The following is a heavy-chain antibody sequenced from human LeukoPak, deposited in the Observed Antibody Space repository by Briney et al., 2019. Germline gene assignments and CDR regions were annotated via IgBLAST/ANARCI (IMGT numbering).Heavy chain of an antibody. J-gene: IGHJ4*02. V-gene: IGHV3-21*01. Sequence: GGSLRLSCAASGFTFSSYSMNWVRQAPGKGLEWVSSISSSSSYIYYADSVKVRFTISRDNAKNSLYLQMNSLRAEDTAVYYCARDGEDSSGWSTYLGWSYYFDYWGQGTLVTVSS. CDR3: ARDGEDSSGWSTYLGWSYYFDY. D-gene: IGHD6-19*01. CDR2: ISSSSSYI. CDR1: GFTFSSYS.